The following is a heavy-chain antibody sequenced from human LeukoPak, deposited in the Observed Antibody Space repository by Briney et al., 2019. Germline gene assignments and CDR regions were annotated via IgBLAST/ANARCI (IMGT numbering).Heavy chain of an antibody. V-gene: IGHV1-2*02. Sequence: ASVKVSCKASGYTFTGYYMHWVRQAPGQGLEWMGWINPNSGGTNYAQKFQGRVTMTRDTSISTAYMELSRLRSDDTAVYYCARAATSYYDFWSGLVHWFDPWGQGTLVTVSS. CDR1: GYTFTGYY. D-gene: IGHD3-3*01. CDR2: INPNSGGT. CDR3: ARAATSYYDFWSGLVHWFDP. J-gene: IGHJ5*02.